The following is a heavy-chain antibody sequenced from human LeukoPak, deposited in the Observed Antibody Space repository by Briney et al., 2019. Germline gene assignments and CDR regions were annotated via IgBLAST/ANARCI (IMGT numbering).Heavy chain of an antibody. D-gene: IGHD2-2*01. Sequence: PGGSLRLSCVASGFAFSSYWMNWVRQAPGKGLEWVANIKQDGSEKYYVDSVRGRFTISRDNAKNSLYLQMNSLRAEDTAVYYCARDREGYQLPRMHHYYMDVWGKGTTVTISS. J-gene: IGHJ6*03. CDR1: GFAFSSYW. V-gene: IGHV3-7*01. CDR3: ARDREGYQLPRMHHYYMDV. CDR2: IKQDGSEK.